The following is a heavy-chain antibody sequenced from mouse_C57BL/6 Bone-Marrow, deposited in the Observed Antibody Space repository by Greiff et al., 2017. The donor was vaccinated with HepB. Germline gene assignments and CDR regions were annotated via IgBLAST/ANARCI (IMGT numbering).Heavy chain of an antibody. J-gene: IGHJ4*01. Sequence: EVQGVESGTVLARPGASVKMSCKTSGYTFTSYWMHWVKQRPGQGLEWIGAIYPGNSDTSYNQKFKGKAKLTAVTSASTAYMELSSLTNEDSAVYYCTRDSDDKDYAMDYWGQGTSVTVSS. CDR3: TRDSDDKDYAMDY. CDR2: IYPGNSDT. V-gene: IGHV1-5*01. CDR1: GYTFTSYW. D-gene: IGHD2-12*01.